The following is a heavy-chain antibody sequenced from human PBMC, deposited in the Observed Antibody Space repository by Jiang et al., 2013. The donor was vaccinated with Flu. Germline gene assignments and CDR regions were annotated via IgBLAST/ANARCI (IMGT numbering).Heavy chain of an antibody. J-gene: IGHJ6*02. CDR3: ARHNSGVSSVRYYYGMDV. CDR1: GYSFTSYW. CDR2: IDPSDSYT. V-gene: IGHV5-10-1*01. D-gene: IGHD7-27*01. Sequence: VKKPGESLRISCKGSGYSFTSYWISWVRQMPGKGLEWMGRIDPSDSYTNYSPSFQGHVTISADKSISTAYLQWSSLKASDTAMYYCARHNSGVSSVRYYYGMDVWGQGTTVTVSS.